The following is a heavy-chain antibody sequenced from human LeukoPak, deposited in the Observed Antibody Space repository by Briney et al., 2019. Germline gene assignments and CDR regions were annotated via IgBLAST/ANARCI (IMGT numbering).Heavy chain of an antibody. Sequence: ASVKVSCKASGYTFTSYDINWLRQATGQGLEWMGWMNPNRGNTGYAQKFQGRVTITRNTSISTAYMEVGSLRSEDTAVYYCARVRWKGLRILRATNWFDPWGQGTLVTVSS. V-gene: IGHV1-8*03. J-gene: IGHJ5*02. CDR3: ARVRWKGLRILRATNWFDP. CDR2: MNPNRGNT. D-gene: IGHD2-15*01. CDR1: GYTFTSYD.